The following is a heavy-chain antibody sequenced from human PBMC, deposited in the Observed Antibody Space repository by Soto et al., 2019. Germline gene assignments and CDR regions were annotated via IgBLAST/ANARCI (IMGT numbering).Heavy chain of an antibody. J-gene: IGHJ6*02. CDR1: GFTLSSYW. CDR3: ARDKADFWSGYSNTSSYYGMDV. D-gene: IGHD3-3*01. Sequence: PGGSLRLSCAASGFTLSSYWMSWVRQAPGKGLEWVANIKQDGSEKYYVDSVKGRFTISRDNAENSLYLQMNSLRAEDTAVYYCARDKADFWSGYSNTSSYYGMDVWGQGTTVTVSS. CDR2: IKQDGSEK. V-gene: IGHV3-7*03.